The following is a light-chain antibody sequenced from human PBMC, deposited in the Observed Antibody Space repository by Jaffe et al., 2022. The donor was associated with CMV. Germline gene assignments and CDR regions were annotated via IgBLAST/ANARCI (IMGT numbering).Light chain of an antibody. CDR1: KLGDRY. Sequence: SYELTQPPSVSVSPGQTASITCSGDKLGDRYACWYQQKPGQSPVLVMYQDNKRPSGIPERFSGSNSGNTATLTISGTQTIDEADYYCQAWDSITVVFGGGTKLTVL. J-gene: IGLJ2*01. CDR3: QAWDSITVV. CDR2: QDN. V-gene: IGLV3-1*01.